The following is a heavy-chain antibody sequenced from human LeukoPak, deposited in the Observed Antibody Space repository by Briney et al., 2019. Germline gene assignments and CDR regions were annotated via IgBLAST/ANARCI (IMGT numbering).Heavy chain of an antibody. CDR3: ARAHHCHSGTCHPPGEAFDI. D-gene: IGHD2/OR15-2a*01. CDR2: IYHSGST. Sequence: KPSETLSLTCTVSGYSISSGYYWGWIRQSPGKGLEWIGSIYHSGSTYYNPSLTSRVTISVDTSENQFSLKVGSVTAADTAVYYCARAHHCHSGTCHPPGEAFDIWGQGTMVTVSS. J-gene: IGHJ3*02. CDR1: GYSISSGYY. V-gene: IGHV4-38-2*02.